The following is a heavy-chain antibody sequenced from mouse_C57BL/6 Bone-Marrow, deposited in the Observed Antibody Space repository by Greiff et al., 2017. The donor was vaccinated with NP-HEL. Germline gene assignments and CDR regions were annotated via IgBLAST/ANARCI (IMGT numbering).Heavy chain of an antibody. V-gene: IGHV14-4*01. CDR1: GFNIKDYY. CDR3: TTWGITSRIDY. D-gene: IGHD2-4*01. J-gene: IGHJ2*01. Sequence: EVQLQQSGAELVRPGASVKLSCTASGFNIKDYYMHWVKQRPEQGLEWIGWIDPENGDTEYAPKFQGKATITADTSSNTAYLQLSSLTSEDTAVYYCTTWGITSRIDYWGQGTTLTVSS. CDR2: IDPENGDT.